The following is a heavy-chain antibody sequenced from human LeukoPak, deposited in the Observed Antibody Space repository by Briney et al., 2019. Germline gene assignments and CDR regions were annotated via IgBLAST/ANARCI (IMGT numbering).Heavy chain of an antibody. D-gene: IGHD3-10*01. CDR2: IYYSGST. J-gene: IGHJ5*02. CDR3: AREDNMVRGVIRSYNWFDP. V-gene: IGHV4-59*01. CDR1: GGSISSYY. Sequence: SETLSLTCTVSGGSISSYYWSWIRQPPGKGLEWIGYIYYSGSTNYNPSLKSRVTISVDTSKNQFSLKLSSVTAADTAVYYCAREDNMVRGVIRSYNWFDPWGQGTLVTVSS.